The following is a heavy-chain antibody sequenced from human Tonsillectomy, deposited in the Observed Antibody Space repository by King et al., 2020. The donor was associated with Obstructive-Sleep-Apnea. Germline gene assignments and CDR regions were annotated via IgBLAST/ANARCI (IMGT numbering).Heavy chain of an antibody. V-gene: IGHV4-59*01. D-gene: IGHD3-9*01. CDR2: IYYSGST. CDR1: GGSISSYY. J-gene: IGHJ5*01. Sequence: VQLQESGPGLVKPSETLSLSCTVSGGSISSYYWSWIRQPPGKGLEWIGFIYYSGSTNYNPSLKSRVAISVDTSKNQFSLKLSSVTAADTALYYCAGVGVDYDLLAGHNRHRDWFDFWGQGTLVTVSS. CDR3: AGVGVDYDLLAGHNRHRDWFDF.